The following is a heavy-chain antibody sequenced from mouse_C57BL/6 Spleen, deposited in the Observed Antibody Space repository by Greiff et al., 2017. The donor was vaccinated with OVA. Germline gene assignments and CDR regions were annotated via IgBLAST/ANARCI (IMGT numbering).Heavy chain of an antibody. CDR1: GYSFTSYY. CDR3: ARSYYSNYGGFFFAY. J-gene: IGHJ3*01. V-gene: IGHV1-66*01. CDR2: IYPGSGNT. D-gene: IGHD2-5*01. Sequence: QVQLQQSGPELVKPGASVKISCKASGYSFTSYYIHWVKQRPGQGLEWIGWIYPGSGNTKYNEKFKGKATLTADTSSSTAYMQLSSLTSEDSAVYYCARSYYSNYGGFFFAYWGQGTLVTVSA.